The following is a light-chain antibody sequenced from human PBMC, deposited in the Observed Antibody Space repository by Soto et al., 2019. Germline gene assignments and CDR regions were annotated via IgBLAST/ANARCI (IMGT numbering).Light chain of an antibody. CDR1: GSDIGTYNR. Sequence: ALTQPPSVSGSPGQSVAISCTGTGSDIGTYNRVSWYQQPPGTAPKLIIYDVSDRPSGVPDRFSGSKSGNTASLTISGLQAEDEADYYCSSYTSSSTYVFGTGTKLTVL. J-gene: IGLJ1*01. CDR2: DVS. CDR3: SSYTSSSTYV. V-gene: IGLV2-18*02.